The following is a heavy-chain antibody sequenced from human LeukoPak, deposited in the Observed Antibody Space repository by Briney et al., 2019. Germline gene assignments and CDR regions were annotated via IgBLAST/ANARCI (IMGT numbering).Heavy chain of an antibody. V-gene: IGHV3-74*03. Sequence: GGSLRLSCAASGFTFSDYWMHWVRQAPGKGLEWVARIYSDVRRIKYADSVKGRFTISRDNAKDTLYLQMNALRVEDTAVYYCATSPVISRDWGQGTLVTVSS. CDR3: ATSPVISRD. J-gene: IGHJ4*02. D-gene: IGHD2-21*01. CDR2: IYSDVRRI. CDR1: GFTFSDYW.